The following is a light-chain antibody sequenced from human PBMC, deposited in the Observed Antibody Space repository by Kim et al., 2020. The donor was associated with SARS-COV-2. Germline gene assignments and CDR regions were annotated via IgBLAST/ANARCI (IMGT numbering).Light chain of an antibody. CDR2: VVS. V-gene: IGLV2-14*04. CDR3: TSYTSSNDWV. Sequence: QSYTIACTGTSSDVSGYNYVSWYQQRPGSAPQLVICVVSKRPSGISHRFSGSKSGNTASLTISGLQAEDEADYYCTSYTSSNDWVFGGGTQLTVL. CDR1: SSDVSGYNY. J-gene: IGLJ3*02.